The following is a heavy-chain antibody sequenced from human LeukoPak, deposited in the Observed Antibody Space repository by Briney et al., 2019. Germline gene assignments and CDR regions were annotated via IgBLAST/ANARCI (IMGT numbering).Heavy chain of an antibody. CDR3: ARVRADDYGDYGPGDY. CDR2: ISSSSYI. V-gene: IGHV3-21*01. J-gene: IGHJ4*02. D-gene: IGHD4-17*01. Sequence: GGSLRLSCAASGFTSSSYSMNWVRQAPGKGLEWVSSISSSSYIYYADSVKGRFTISRDNAKNSLYLQMNSLRAEDTAVYYCARVRADDYGDYGPGDYWGQGTLVTVSS. CDR1: GFTSSSYS.